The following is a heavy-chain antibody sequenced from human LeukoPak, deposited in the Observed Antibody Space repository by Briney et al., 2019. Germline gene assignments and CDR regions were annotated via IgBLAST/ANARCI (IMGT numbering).Heavy chain of an antibody. D-gene: IGHD2-2*01. CDR2: ISGSGGST. CDR3: ARDIVVIPAAGDRFDP. Sequence: GGSLRLSCAASGFTFSSYAMSWVRQAPGKGLEWVSSISGSGGSTYYADSAKGRFTISRDNSKNTLYLQMNSLRAEDTALYHCARDIVVIPAAGDRFDPWGQGTLVTVSS. CDR1: GFTFSSYA. J-gene: IGHJ5*02. V-gene: IGHV3-23*01.